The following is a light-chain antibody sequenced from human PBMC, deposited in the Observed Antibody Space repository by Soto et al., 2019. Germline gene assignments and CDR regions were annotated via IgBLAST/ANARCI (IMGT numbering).Light chain of an antibody. V-gene: IGKV3-15*01. CDR3: QQYNSWPRT. J-gene: IGKJ1*01. CDR2: DAS. Sequence: EILLTQSQATLSVSPVACASLXCRARQSVRSDLVWYQQKPGQAPRLLIYDASTRATGIPARFSGSGSGTEFTLTISSLQSEDFAVYYCQQYNSWPRTFGQGTKVDI. CDR1: QSVRSD.